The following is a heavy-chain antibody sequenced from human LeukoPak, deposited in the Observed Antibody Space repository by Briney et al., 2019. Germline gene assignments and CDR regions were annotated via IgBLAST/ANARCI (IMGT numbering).Heavy chain of an antibody. Sequence: ASVKVSCKASGYTFTTYYMDWVRQAPGQGLEWMGIINPSDGTTSYAQKFQGRVTMTRDTSTSTVYMELSSLRSEDTAVYYCARGIHCSGGRCYWDSDYWGQGTLVTVSS. V-gene: IGHV1-46*01. D-gene: IGHD2-15*01. CDR2: INPSDGTT. CDR3: ARGIHCSGGRCYWDSDY. J-gene: IGHJ4*02. CDR1: GYTFTTYY.